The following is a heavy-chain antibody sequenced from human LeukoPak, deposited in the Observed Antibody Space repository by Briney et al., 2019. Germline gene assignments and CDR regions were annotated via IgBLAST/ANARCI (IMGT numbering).Heavy chain of an antibody. CDR2: IKEDGSEK. J-gene: IGHJ4*02. D-gene: IGHD3-10*01. CDR3: ARGGRGDV. CDR1: GFTLSNSW. Sequence: GGSLRLSCAASGFTLSNSWMSWVRQAPGKGLEWVADIKEDGSEKYYVDSVKGRFTISRDNAKNSLYPQMNSLRAEDTAVYYCARGGRGDVWGQGTLVTVSS. V-gene: IGHV3-7*01.